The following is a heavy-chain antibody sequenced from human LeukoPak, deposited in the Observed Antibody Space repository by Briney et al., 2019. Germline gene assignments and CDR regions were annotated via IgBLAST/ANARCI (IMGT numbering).Heavy chain of an antibody. Sequence: ASVKVSCKASGGTFSSYAISWVRQAPGQGLEWMGGIIPIFGTANYAQKFQGRVTITADESTSTAYMELSSLRSEDTAVYYCARVHADYYYYYMDVWGKGTTVTVSS. CDR1: GGTFSSYA. CDR3: ARVHADYYYYYMDV. CDR2: IIPIFGTA. V-gene: IGHV1-69*01. J-gene: IGHJ6*03.